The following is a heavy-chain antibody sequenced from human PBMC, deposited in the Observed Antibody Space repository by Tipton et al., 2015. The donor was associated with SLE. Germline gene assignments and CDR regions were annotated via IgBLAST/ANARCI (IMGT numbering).Heavy chain of an antibody. D-gene: IGHD3-3*01. J-gene: IGHJ6*03. CDR2: IYTSGST. CDR3: ARDVTIFGVDYYYYYMDV. V-gene: IGHV4-61*02. Sequence: GLVKPSETLSLTCTVSGGSISSGTYYWSWIRQPAGKGLEWIGRIYTSGSTNYNPSLKSRVTISVDTSKNQFSLKLSSVTAADTAVYYCARDVTIFGVDYYYYYMDVWGKGTTVTVSS. CDR1: GGSISSGTYY.